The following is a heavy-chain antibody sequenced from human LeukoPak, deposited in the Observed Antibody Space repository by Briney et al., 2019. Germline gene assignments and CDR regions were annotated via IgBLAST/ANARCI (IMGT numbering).Heavy chain of an antibody. D-gene: IGHD1-26*01. J-gene: IGHJ5*02. CDR3: ANPSREVS. CDR1: GFSFSTYG. V-gene: IGHV3-30*02. Sequence: GSLRLSCAASGFSFSTYGMHWVRQAPGKGLEWVASIGSNGVTKYYGDSVKGRFTISRDNSKNMLFLQMNSLRGEDTAVYYCANPSREVSWDQGTLVTVSS. CDR2: IGSNGVTK.